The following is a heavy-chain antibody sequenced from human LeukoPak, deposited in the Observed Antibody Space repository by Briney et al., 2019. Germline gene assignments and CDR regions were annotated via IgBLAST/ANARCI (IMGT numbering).Heavy chain of an antibody. CDR1: GFTFSSYG. D-gene: IGHD5-24*01. Sequence: PGGSLRLSCAASGFTFSSYGMHWVRQAPGKGLEWVAVISYDGSNKYYADSVKGRFTISRDNSKNTLYLQMNSLRAEDTAVYYCASLSRDGYNYGRFDPWGQGTLVTVSS. V-gene: IGHV3-30*03. J-gene: IGHJ5*02. CDR3: ASLSRDGYNYGRFDP. CDR2: ISYDGSNK.